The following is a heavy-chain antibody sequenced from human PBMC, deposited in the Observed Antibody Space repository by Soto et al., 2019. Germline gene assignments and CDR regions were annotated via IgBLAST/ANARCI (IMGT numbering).Heavy chain of an antibody. V-gene: IGHV3-43*01. CDR2: ISWDGGST. J-gene: IGHJ6*02. Sequence: QPGGSLRLSCAASGFTFDDYTMHWVRQAPGKGLEWVSLISWDGGSTYYADSVKGRFTISRDNSKNSLYLQMNSLRTEDTALYYCAKSSGRYDAYYYGMDVWGQGTTVTVSS. CDR1: GFTFDDYT. D-gene: IGHD1-26*01. CDR3: AKSSGRYDAYYYGMDV.